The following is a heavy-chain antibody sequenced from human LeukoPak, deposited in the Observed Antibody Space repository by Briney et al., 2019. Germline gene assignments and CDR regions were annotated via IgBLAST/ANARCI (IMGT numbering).Heavy chain of an antibody. Sequence: PGGSLRLSCAASGFTFSSYWMHWVRQAPGKGLVWVSRIKGDGSISYADSVKGLFTISRDNAKNTLYLQMNSLRAEDTAVYYCARARDGYNYLYFDYWGQGSLVTVSS. CDR1: GFTFSSYW. J-gene: IGHJ4*02. CDR3: ARARDGYNYLYFDY. CDR2: IKGDGSI. D-gene: IGHD5-24*01. V-gene: IGHV3-74*01.